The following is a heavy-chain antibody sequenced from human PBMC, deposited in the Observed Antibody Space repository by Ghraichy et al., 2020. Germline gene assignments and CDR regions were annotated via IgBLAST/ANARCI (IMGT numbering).Heavy chain of an antibody. CDR1: GYTFTSYG. Sequence: ASVKVSCKASGYTFTSYGISWVRQAPGQGLEWMGWISAYNGNTNYAQKLQGRVTMTTDTSTSTAYMELRSLRSDDTAVYYCARSLRFLEWLPPRSDYWGQGTLVTVSS. CDR3: ARSLRFLEWLPPRSDY. CDR2: ISAYNGNT. J-gene: IGHJ4*02. D-gene: IGHD3-3*01. V-gene: IGHV1-18*04.